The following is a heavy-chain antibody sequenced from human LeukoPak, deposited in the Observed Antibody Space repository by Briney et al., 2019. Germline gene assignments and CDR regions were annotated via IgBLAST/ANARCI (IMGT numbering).Heavy chain of an antibody. V-gene: IGHV3-30*01. CDR3: ARVHLRYFDWLSPAYYMDV. CDR2: ISYDGSNK. Sequence: GGSLRPSCAASGFTFSSYAMHWVRQAPGKGLEWVAVISYDGSNKYYADSVKGRFTISRDNSKNTLYLQMNSLRAEDTAVYYCARVHLRYFDWLSPAYYMDVWGKGTTVPVSS. D-gene: IGHD3-9*01. CDR1: GFTFSSYA. J-gene: IGHJ6*03.